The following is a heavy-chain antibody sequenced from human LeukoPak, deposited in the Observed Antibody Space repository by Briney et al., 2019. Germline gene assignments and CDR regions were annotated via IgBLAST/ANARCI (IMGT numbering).Heavy chain of an antibody. D-gene: IGHD3-22*01. CDR3: ARVSGNYDSSGYYYGYFQH. V-gene: IGHV1-18*01. J-gene: IGHJ1*01. CDR2: ISAYNGNA. Sequence: ASVKVSCKASGYTFTSYGISWVRQAPGQGLEWMGWISAYNGNANYAQKLQGRVTMTTDTSTSTAYMELRSLRSDDTAVYYCARVSGNYDSSGYYYGYFQHWGQGTLVTVSS. CDR1: GYTFTSYG.